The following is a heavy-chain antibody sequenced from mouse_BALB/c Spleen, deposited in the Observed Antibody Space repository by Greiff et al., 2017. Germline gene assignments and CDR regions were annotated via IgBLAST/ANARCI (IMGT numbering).Heavy chain of an antibody. D-gene: IGHD2-2*01. CDR2: IRNKANGYTT. CDR3: ARDFGGLRRESYFDY. V-gene: IGHV7-3*02. J-gene: IGHJ2*01. CDR1: GFTFTDYY. Sequence: EVQLVESGGGLVQPGGSLRLSCATSGFTFTDYYMSWVRQPPGKALEWLGFIRNKANGYTTEYSASVKGRFTISRDNSQSILYLQMNTLRAEDSATYYCARDFGGLRRESYFDYWGQGTTLTVSS.